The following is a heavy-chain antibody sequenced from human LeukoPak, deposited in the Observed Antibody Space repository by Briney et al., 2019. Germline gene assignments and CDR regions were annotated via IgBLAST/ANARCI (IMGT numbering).Heavy chain of an antibody. CDR3: ARDYDLSGSYYPGDY. J-gene: IGHJ4*02. CDR1: GYTFTSYG. Sequence: ASVKVSCKASGYTFTSYGISWVRQAPGQGLEWMGWISAYNGNTNYAQKLQGRVTMTTDTSTSTAYMELRSPRSDDTAVYYCARDYDLSGSYYPGDYWGQGTLVTVSS. V-gene: IGHV1-18*01. D-gene: IGHD1-26*01. CDR2: ISAYNGNT.